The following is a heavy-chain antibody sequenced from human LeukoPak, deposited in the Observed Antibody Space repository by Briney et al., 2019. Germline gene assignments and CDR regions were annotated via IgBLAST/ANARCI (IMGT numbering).Heavy chain of an antibody. D-gene: IGHD3-10*01. CDR2: ISSSGSTK. V-gene: IGHV3-48*03. CDR1: GFTFSSYE. J-gene: IGHJ3*02. Sequence: GGSLRLSCAASGFTFSSYEMNWVRQAPGKGLEWVSYISSSGSTKYYADSVKGRFTISRDNTKNSVSLQMNSLRAEDTALYYCVRTGDIWGQGTMVTVSS. CDR3: VRTGDI.